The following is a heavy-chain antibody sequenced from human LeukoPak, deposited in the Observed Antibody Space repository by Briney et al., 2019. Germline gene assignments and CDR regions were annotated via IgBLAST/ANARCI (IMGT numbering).Heavy chain of an antibody. V-gene: IGHV1-2*02. CDR3: ARVADNDYYGSGSYYRD. CDR1: GYTFTGYY. CDR2: INPNSGGT. J-gene: IGHJ4*02. D-gene: IGHD3-10*01. Sequence: ASVKVSCKASGYTFTGYYMHWVRQAPGQGLEWMGWINPNSGGTNYAQKFQGRVTMTRDTSISTAYMELSRLRSDDTAVYYCARVADNDYYGSGSYYRDWGQGTLVTVSS.